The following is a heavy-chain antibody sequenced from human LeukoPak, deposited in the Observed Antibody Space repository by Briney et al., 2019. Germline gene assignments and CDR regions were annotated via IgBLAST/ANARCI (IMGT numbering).Heavy chain of an antibody. D-gene: IGHD3-10*01. Sequence: GASVNVSCKASGGTVSIYAISWVRQSPGHGLEWMGGIIPIFGTANYAQKFQGRVTITADESTSTAYMELSSLRSEDTAVYYCAREAAMVRGVVTFDYWGQGTLVTVSS. V-gene: IGHV1-69*13. J-gene: IGHJ4*02. CDR2: IIPIFGTA. CDR3: AREAAMVRGVVTFDY. CDR1: GGTVSIYA.